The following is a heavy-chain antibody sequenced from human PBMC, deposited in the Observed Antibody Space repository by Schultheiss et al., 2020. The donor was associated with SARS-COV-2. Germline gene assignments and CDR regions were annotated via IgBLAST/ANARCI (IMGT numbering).Heavy chain of an antibody. CDR3: ARETMKGGYYYYGMDV. CDR1: GFTFSSYG. CDR2: IWYDGSNK. D-gene: IGHD3-22*01. J-gene: IGHJ6*02. V-gene: IGHV3-33*01. Sequence: GGSLRLSCAASGFTFSSYGMHWVRQAPGKGLEWVAVIWYDGSNKYYADSVKGRFTISRDNSKNTLYLQMNSLRAEDTAVYYCARETMKGGYYYYGMDVWGQGTTVTVSS.